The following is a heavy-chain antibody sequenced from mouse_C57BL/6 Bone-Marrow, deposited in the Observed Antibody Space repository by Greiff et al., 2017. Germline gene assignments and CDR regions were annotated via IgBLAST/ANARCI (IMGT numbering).Heavy chain of an antibody. CDR3: ARRVD. CDR1: GYTFTSYW. V-gene: IGHV1-50*01. D-gene: IGHD1-1*01. CDR2: IDPSDSYT. J-gene: IGHJ2*01. Sequence: QVQLQQPGAELVKPGASVKMSCKASGYTFTSYWITWVKQRPGQGLEWIGEIDPSDSYTNYNQKFKGKATLTVDTSSSTAYMQLSSLTSEDSAVYYCARRVDWGQGTTLTVSS.